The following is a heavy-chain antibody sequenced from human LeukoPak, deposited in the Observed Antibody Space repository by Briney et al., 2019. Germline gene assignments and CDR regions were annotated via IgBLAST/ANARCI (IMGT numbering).Heavy chain of an antibody. CDR2: IYYSGST. D-gene: IGHD1-14*01. CDR3: ARFEVTGFDY. J-gene: IGHJ4*02. Sequence: SETLSLTCTVSGGSISSSSYYWGWIRQPPGKGLEWIGSIYYSGSTYYNPSLKSRVTISVDTSKNQFSLKLSSVTAADTAVYYCARFEVTGFDYWGQGTLVTVSS. V-gene: IGHV4-39*07. CDR1: GGSISSSSYY.